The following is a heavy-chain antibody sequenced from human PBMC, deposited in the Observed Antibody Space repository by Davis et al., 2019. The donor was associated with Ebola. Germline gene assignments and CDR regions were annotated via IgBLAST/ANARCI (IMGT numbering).Heavy chain of an antibody. J-gene: IGHJ4*02. Sequence: SETLSLTCSVSGVSTSSGGYCWSWIRQFPGKGLEFIGYIYYTGTTYYNPSLKSRISLSLDMSKNQISLHLNSVTAADTAVYYCARVIPHTGTYQKYYFDYWGQGNLVTVSS. V-gene: IGHV4-31*03. CDR1: GVSTSSGGYC. CDR3: ARVIPHTGTYQKYYFDY. CDR2: IYYTGTT. D-gene: IGHD1-26*01.